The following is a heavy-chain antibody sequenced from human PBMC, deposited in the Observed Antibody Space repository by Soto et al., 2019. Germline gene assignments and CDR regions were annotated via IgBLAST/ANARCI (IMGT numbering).Heavy chain of an antibody. CDR1: GGSISSSSYY. J-gene: IGHJ5*02. V-gene: IGHV4-39*01. D-gene: IGHD3-3*01. CDR2: IYYSGST. Sequence: QLQLQESGPGLVKPSETLSLTCTVSGGSISSSSYYWGWIRQPPGKGLEWIGSIYYSGSTYYNPSLKSRVTHSVETCKSQFSLKLSCVTAADTGVYYCASHWRIFGVVSIPNWFDPWGQGTLVSVSS. CDR3: ASHWRIFGVVSIPNWFDP.